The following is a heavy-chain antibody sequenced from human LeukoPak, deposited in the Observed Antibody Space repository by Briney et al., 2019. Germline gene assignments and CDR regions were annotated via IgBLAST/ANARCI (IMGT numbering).Heavy chain of an antibody. V-gene: IGHV1-2*02. CDR2: INPNSGGT. Sequence: ASVKVSCKASGYTFTGYYMHWVRQAPGQGLEWMGWINPNSGGTNYAQKFQGRVTMTRDTSISTAYMELSRLRSDDTAVYYCARDNGSGSYLFDYWGQGTLVTASS. CDR3: ARDNGSGSYLFDY. CDR1: GYTFTGYY. J-gene: IGHJ4*02. D-gene: IGHD3-10*01.